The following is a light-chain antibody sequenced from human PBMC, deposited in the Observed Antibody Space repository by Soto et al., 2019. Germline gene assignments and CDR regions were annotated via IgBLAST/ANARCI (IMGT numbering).Light chain of an antibody. CDR3: QHYGSSLFT. Sequence: EIVLTQSPASLSLPPGERATLSCRASQSVSSISLAWYQQKPGQAPRLLIFGASSRATGIPDRFSGRGSGTDFTLTISRLEPEDFAVYCCQHYGSSLFTFGPGTKVEI. CDR1: QSVSSIS. J-gene: IGKJ3*01. V-gene: IGKV3-20*01. CDR2: GAS.